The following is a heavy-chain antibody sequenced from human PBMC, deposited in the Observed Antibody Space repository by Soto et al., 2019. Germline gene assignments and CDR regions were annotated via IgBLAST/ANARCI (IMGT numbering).Heavy chain of an antibody. J-gene: IGHJ6*02. CDR3: CLAYYYYGMDV. CDR1: GYTFTRYD. D-gene: IGHD5-12*01. CDR2: MNPNSGNT. Sequence: ASLKVSCKASGYTFTRYDINWVRQATGQGLEWMGWMNPNSGNTGYAQKFQGRVTMTRNTSISTAYMELSSLRSEDTAVYYCCLAYYYYGMDVWGQGTKVTVSS. V-gene: IGHV1-8*01.